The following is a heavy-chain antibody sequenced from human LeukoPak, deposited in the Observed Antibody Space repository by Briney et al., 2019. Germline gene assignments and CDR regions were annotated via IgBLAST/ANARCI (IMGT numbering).Heavy chain of an antibody. D-gene: IGHD3-16*01. CDR1: GFTFSSYA. V-gene: IGHV3-23*01. J-gene: IGHJ4*02. CDR2: ISGSGGST. Sequence: QPGGSLRLSCAASGFTFSSYAMSWVRRAPGKGLEWVSTISGSGGSTYYADSVKGRFTISRDNSKNTLYPQMNSLRAEDTAVYYCANGGVMARWYWGQGTLVTVSS. CDR3: ANGGVMARWY.